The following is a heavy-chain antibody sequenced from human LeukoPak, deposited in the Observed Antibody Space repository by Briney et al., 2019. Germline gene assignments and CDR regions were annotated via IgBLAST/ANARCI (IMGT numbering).Heavy chain of an antibody. CDR2: ISSNGIAI. CDR3: ARDIAVAATRASFDY. J-gene: IGHJ4*02. D-gene: IGHD6-19*01. CDR1: GFTFSDYY. V-gene: IGHV3-11*04. Sequence: GGSLRLPCAASGFTFSDYYMSWIRQAPGKGLEWVSYISSNGIAIYYADSVKGRFTISRDNAKNSLYLQMNSLRAEDTAVYYCARDIAVAATRASFDYWGQGTLVTVSS.